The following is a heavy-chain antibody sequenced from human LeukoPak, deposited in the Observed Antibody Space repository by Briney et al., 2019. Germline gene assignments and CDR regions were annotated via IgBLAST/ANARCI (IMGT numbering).Heavy chain of an antibody. V-gene: IGHV4-38-2*01. J-gene: IGHJ4*02. Sequence: SETLSITCAVSGYSISSGYYWGWIRPPPGKGLEWIGSIYHSGSTYYNPSLKSRVTISVDTSKNQFSLKLSSVTAADTAVYYCARQSAEFDYWGQGTLVTVSS. CDR1: GYSISSGYY. CDR3: ARQSAEFDY. CDR2: IYHSGST.